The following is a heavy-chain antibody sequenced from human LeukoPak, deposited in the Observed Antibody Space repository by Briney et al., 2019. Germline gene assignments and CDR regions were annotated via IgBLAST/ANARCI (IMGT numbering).Heavy chain of an antibody. V-gene: IGHV4-39*01. D-gene: IGHD3-22*01. J-gene: IGHJ4*02. CDR3: ARHAGSYYTYNFDY. CDR2: IYYSGST. CDR1: GGSIRSSSYY. Sequence: SETLSLTCTVSGGSIRSSSYYWGWIRQPPGKGLEWIGSIYYSGSTNYKPSLRSRVTISVDTSKNQFSLKLSTVTAADTAVYYCARHAGSYYTYNFDYWGQGTLVTVSS.